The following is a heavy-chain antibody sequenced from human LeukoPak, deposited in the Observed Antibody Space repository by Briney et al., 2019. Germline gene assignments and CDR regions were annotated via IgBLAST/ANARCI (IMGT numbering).Heavy chain of an antibody. CDR3: AKDRRRGANMIVVVHDAFDI. J-gene: IGHJ3*02. V-gene: IGHV3-30*02. D-gene: IGHD3-22*01. CDR2: IRYDGSNK. CDR1: GFTFSSYG. Sequence: GGSLRLSCAASGFTFSSYGMHWVRQAPGKGLEWVAFIRYDGSNKYYADSVKGRFTISRDNSKNTLYLQMNSLRAEDTAVYYCAKDRRRGANMIVVVHDAFDIWGQGTMVTVSS.